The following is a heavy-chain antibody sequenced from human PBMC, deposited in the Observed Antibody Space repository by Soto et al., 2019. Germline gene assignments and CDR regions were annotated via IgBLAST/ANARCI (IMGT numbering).Heavy chain of an antibody. D-gene: IGHD3-3*01. CDR3: ARLEGLATISYYFDF. CDR1: DDSISSDKFY. J-gene: IGHJ4*02. V-gene: IGHV4-39*01. Sequence: QLQLQVSGRGLVKPSETLSLMCSVSDDSISSDKFYWGWIRQPPGKGLEWIGSIYYRGNAYYNPSLQTRVTISLDKSKSQFSLKLNSVTAADSAVYFCARLEGLATISYYFDFWGPGALVTVSS. CDR2: IYYRGNA.